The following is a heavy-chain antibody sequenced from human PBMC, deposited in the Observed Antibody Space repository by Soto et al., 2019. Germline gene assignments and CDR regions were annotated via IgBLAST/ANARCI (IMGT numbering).Heavy chain of an antibody. CDR2: ICCSGGSK. D-gene: IGHD3-9*01. Sequence: GGSLRLSCAASGFTFSSYGMHWVRQAPGKGLEWVSAICCSGGSKYYADSVKGRFTISRDNSKNTLYLQMNSLRAEDTAVYYCAKGAPIFPYYYYGMDVWGQGTTVTVSS. V-gene: IGHV3-23*01. CDR1: GFTFSSYG. CDR3: AKGAPIFPYYYYGMDV. J-gene: IGHJ6*02.